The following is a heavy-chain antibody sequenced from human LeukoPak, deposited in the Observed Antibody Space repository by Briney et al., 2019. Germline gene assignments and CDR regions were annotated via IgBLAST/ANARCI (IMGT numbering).Heavy chain of an antibody. Sequence: PSETLSLTCTVSGGPISSYYWSWIRQPPGKGLEWIGYIYYSGSTNYNPSLKSRVTISVDTSKNQFSLKLSSVTAADTAVYYCVRGNYDNRGYSNAFDIWGQGAMVTVSS. V-gene: IGHV4-59*01. D-gene: IGHD3-22*01. J-gene: IGHJ3*02. CDR3: VRGNYDNRGYSNAFDI. CDR2: IYYSGST. CDR1: GGPISSYY.